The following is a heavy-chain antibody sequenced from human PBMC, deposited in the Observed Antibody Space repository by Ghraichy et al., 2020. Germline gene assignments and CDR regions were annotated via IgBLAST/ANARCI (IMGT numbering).Heavy chain of an antibody. CDR2: ISYDGSNK. CDR3: ATIAVAGKHYFHY. Sequence: GGSLRLSCAASGFSFSSYGINWVRQAPGKGLEWVAVISYDGSNKYYADSVKGRFTISRDNSENTLYLQMNSLRAEDTAVYYCATIAVAGKHYFHYWGQGTLVTVSS. J-gene: IGHJ4*02. CDR1: GFSFSSYG. V-gene: IGHV3-30*03. D-gene: IGHD6-19*01.